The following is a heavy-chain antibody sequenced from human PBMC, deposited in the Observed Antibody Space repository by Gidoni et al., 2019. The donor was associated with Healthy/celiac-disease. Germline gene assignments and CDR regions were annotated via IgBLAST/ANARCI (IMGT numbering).Heavy chain of an antibody. V-gene: IGHV3-66*02. Sequence: EVQLVESGGGLVQPGGSLRLSCAASGFTVSSNDMSWVRQAPGKGLEWVSVIYSGGSTYYADSVKGRFTISRDNSKNTLYLQMNSLRAEDTAVYYCASTPGGVTNEENNYYYYGMDVWGQGTTVTVSS. CDR2: IYSGGST. CDR3: ASTPGGVTNEENNYYYYGMDV. D-gene: IGHD2-21*02. CDR1: GFTVSSND. J-gene: IGHJ6*02.